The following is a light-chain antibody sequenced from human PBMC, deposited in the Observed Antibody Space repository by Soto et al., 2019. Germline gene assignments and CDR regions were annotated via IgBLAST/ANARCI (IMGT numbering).Light chain of an antibody. CDR2: EVS. V-gene: IGLV2-8*01. Sequence: QSVRTQPPSASGSPGQSVTISCTGTSSDVGGYKYVSWYQQHPGKAPKLMIYEVSKRPSGVPDRFSGSKSGNTASLTVSGLQAEDEADYYCSSYAGSNNLVFGGGTKLTVL. CDR3: SSYAGSNNLV. J-gene: IGLJ2*01. CDR1: SSDVGGYKY.